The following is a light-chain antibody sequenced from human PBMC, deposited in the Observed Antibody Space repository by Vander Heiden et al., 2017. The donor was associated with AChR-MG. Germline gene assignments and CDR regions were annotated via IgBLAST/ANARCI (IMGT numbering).Light chain of an antibody. Sequence: SSELTQPPSVSVSPGQTASITCSGAKLGDQYACWYQQKPGQSPVLVIYQDSKRPSGIPERFSGSNSGNTATLTISGTQAMDEADYYCQAWDSSTGGVFGGGTKLTVL. J-gene: IGLJ2*01. CDR1: KLGDQY. CDR2: QDS. CDR3: QAWDSSTGGV. V-gene: IGLV3-1*01.